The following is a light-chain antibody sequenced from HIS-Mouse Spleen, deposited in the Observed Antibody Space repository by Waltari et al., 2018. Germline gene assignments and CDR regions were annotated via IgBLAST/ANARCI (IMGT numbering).Light chain of an antibody. V-gene: IGLV3-10*01. CDR3: YSTDSSGNHRV. J-gene: IGLJ2*01. Sequence: SYELTQPPSVSVSPGQTARITCSGDALPKKYAYWYQQKSGQAPVLVIYEDSKRPPGIPERYSGSSSGTMATLTISGAQVEDEADYYCYSTDSSGNHRVFGGGTKLTVI. CDR1: ALPKKY. CDR2: EDS.